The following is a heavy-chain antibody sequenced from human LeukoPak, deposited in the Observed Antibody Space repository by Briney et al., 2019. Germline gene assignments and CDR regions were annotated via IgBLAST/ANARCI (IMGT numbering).Heavy chain of an antibody. J-gene: IGHJ5*02. D-gene: IGHD3-3*01. Sequence: RASVKVSCKASGGTFSSYLISWVRQAPGQGLEWMGGIIPIIGTADYIQKFQDRVTITADESTTTSYMELRSLRSDDTAVYYCARVIRPDYWFDPWGQGTLVTVSS. CDR2: IIPIIGTA. CDR3: ARVIRPDYWFDP. CDR1: GGTFSSYL. V-gene: IGHV1-69*13.